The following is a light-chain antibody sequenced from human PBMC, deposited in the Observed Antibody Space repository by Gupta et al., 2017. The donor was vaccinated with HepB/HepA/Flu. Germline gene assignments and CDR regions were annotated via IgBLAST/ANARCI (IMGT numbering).Light chain of an antibody. Sequence: QSALTQPRSVSGSPGQSVTISCTGTSSDVGGYNYVSWYQQHPGKAPKLMIYDVSKRPSGVPDRFSGSKSGNTASLTISGLQAEDEADYYCCSYAGPWVFGGGTKLTVL. V-gene: IGLV2-11*01. CDR2: DVS. J-gene: IGLJ3*02. CDR1: SSDVGGYNY. CDR3: CSYAGPWV.